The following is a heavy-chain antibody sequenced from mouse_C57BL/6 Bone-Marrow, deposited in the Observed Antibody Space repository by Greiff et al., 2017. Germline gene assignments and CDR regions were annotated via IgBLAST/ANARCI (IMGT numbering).Heavy chain of an antibody. J-gene: IGHJ2*01. CDR2: ISDGGSYT. Sequence: VQLQESGGGLVKPGGSLKLSCAASGFTFSSYAMSWVRQTPEKRLEWVATISDGGSYTYYPDNVKGRFTISRDNAKNNLYLQMSHLKSEDTAMYYCARGWDKDDYWGQGTTLTVSS. CDR1: GFTFSSYA. CDR3: ARGWDKDDY. D-gene: IGHD4-1*01. V-gene: IGHV5-4*01.